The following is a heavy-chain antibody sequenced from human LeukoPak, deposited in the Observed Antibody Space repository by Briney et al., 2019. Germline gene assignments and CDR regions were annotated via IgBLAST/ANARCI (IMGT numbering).Heavy chain of an antibody. CDR3: ARGLVFANWFDP. V-gene: IGHV4-34*01. Sequence: GSLRLSCAASGFTFSSYAMSWIRQPPGKGLEWIGEINHSGSTNYNPSLKSRVTISVDTSKNQFSLKLSSVTAADTAVYYCARGLVFANWFDPWGQGTLVTVSS. CDR2: INHSGST. J-gene: IGHJ5*02. CDR1: GFTFSSYA.